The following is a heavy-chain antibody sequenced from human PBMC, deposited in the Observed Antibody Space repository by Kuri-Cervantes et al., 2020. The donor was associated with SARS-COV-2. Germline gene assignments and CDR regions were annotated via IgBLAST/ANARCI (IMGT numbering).Heavy chain of an antibody. CDR1: GFTFSSCA. J-gene: IGHJ5*01. Sequence: GGSLRLSCAASGFTFSSCAVHWVRLAPGKGLEWVAFISYDGSSEYYADSVRGRFTVSRDNSKNTLYLQVNSLRADDTAVYYCAKDRVGVQDSWGQGTQVTVSS. V-gene: IGHV3-30*04. D-gene: IGHD2-21*01. CDR2: ISYDGSSE. CDR3: AKDRVGVQDS.